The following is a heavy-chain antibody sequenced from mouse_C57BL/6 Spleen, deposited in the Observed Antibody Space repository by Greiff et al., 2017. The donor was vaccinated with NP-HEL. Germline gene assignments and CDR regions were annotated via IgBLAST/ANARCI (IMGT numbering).Heavy chain of an antibody. V-gene: IGHV5-17*01. CDR2: ISSGSSTI. J-gene: IGHJ3*01. Sequence: EVKLMESGGGLVKPGGSLKLSCAASGFTFSDYGMHWVRQAPEKGLEWVAYISSGSSTIYYADTVKGRFTISRDNAKNTLFLQMTSLRSEDTAMYYCARDSPRGFAYWGQGTLVTVSA. D-gene: IGHD3-2*01. CDR3: ARDSPRGFAY. CDR1: GFTFSDYG.